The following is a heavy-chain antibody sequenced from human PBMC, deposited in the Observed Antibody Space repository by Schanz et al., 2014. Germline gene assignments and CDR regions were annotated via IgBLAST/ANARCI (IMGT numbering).Heavy chain of an antibody. CDR2: ISSSSSTI. CDR3: AKDGIMVQGVIWERYFDS. Sequence: EVYLVESGGGLVQPRGSLRLSCAASEFSFSSFGMNWVRQAPGKGLEWVSYISSSSSTIYYADSVKGRFTISRDNAKNSLYLQMNSLRAEDTALYYCAKDGIMVQGVIWERYFDSWGQGTLVTVSS. D-gene: IGHD3-10*01. J-gene: IGHJ4*02. CDR1: EFSFSSFG. V-gene: IGHV3-48*04.